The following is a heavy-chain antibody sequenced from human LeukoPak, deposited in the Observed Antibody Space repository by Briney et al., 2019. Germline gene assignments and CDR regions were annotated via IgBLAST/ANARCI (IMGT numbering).Heavy chain of an antibody. D-gene: IGHD2-8*01. CDR1: GFTFSSYA. Sequence: GGSLRLSCAASGFTFSSYAKSWVRQAPGKGLEWVSAIGDSGGSTYDADSVKGRFTISRDNSKNTLYLQMNSLRAEDTAVYYCAKDTSIGRYCTNGVCSPFDYWGQGTLVTVSS. J-gene: IGHJ4*02. CDR3: AKDTSIGRYCTNGVCSPFDY. V-gene: IGHV3-23*01. CDR2: IGDSGGST.